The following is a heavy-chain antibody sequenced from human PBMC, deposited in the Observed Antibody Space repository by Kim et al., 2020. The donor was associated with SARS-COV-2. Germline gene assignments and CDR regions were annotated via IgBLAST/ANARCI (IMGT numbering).Heavy chain of an antibody. CDR1: GGTFSSYT. CDR3: AREWYYYDSSGYRYPNDY. Sequence: SVKVSCKASGGTFSSYTISWVRQAPGQGLEWMGRIIPILGIANYAQKFQGRVTITADKSTSTAYMELSSLRSEDTAVYYCAREWYYYDSSGYRYPNDYWGQGTLVTVSS. V-gene: IGHV1-69*04. CDR2: IIPILGIA. D-gene: IGHD3-22*01. J-gene: IGHJ4*02.